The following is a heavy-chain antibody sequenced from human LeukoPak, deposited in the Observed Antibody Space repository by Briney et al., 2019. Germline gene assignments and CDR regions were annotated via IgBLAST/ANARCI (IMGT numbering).Heavy chain of an antibody. Sequence: GASVKVSCKASGYTFTSYYMHWVRQAPGQGLEWMGIINPSGGSTSYAQKFQGRVTMTRDTSTSTVYMELSSLRSEDTAVYYCARGARVGATLTDAFDIWGQGTMVTVSS. V-gene: IGHV1-46*01. J-gene: IGHJ3*02. CDR1: GYTFTSYY. CDR2: INPSGGST. CDR3: ARGARVGATLTDAFDI. D-gene: IGHD1-26*01.